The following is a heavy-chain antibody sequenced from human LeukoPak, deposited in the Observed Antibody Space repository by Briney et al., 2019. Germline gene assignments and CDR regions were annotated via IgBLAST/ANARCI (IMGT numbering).Heavy chain of an antibody. J-gene: IGHJ4*02. CDR2: IIPIFGTA. Sequence: SVKVSCKASGGTFSSYAISWVRQAPGQGLEWMGGIIPIFGTANYAQKFQGRVTITTDESTSTAYMELSSLRSEDTAVYYCARDVGYSSSWYGKGTYFDYWGQGTLVTVSS. V-gene: IGHV1-69*05. D-gene: IGHD6-13*01. CDR1: GGTFSSYA. CDR3: ARDVGYSSSWYGKGTYFDY.